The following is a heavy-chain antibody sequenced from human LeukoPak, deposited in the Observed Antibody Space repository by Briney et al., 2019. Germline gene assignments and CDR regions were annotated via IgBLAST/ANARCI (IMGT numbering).Heavy chain of an antibody. Sequence: PSETLSLTCAVYGGSFSGYYWSWIRQPPGKELEWIGIIYDSGTIYYNPSLKSRVTISVDTSKNQLSLKLSSVTAADTAVYYCATDSVGDTTAFDYWGQGTLVTVSS. CDR3: ATDSVGDTTAFDY. D-gene: IGHD1-26*01. J-gene: IGHJ4*02. V-gene: IGHV4-59*04. CDR1: GGSFSGYY. CDR2: IYDSGTI.